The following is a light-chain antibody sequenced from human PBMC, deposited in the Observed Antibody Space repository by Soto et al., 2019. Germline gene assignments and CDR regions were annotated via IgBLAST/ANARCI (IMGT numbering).Light chain of an antibody. V-gene: IGLV2-14*01. CDR1: SSDVGGYNY. J-gene: IGLJ1*01. CDR2: DVS. CDR3: SSYTSSSIDYV. Sequence: QSALTQPDSVSGSPGQSITISCTGTSSDVGGYNYVSWYQQHPGKAPKLMIYDVSNRPSGVSNRFSGAKSGNTASLTISGLQADDEADYYCSSYTSSSIDYVFGTGTKLTVL.